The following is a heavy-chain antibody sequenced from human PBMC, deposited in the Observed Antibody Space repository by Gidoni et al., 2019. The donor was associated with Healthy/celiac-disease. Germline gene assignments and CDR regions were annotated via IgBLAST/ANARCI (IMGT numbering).Heavy chain of an antibody. CDR3: ARDPPIAAAGTGYYYGMDV. Sequence: EVQLVESGGGLVKPGGSLRLSCAASGFPFRTYSMHWFRQAPGKGLAWVSSISSSSSYIYYADSVKGRFTISRDNAKNSLYLQMNSLRAEDTAVYYCARDPPIAAAGTGYYYGMDVWGQGTTVTVSS. J-gene: IGHJ6*02. CDR1: GFPFRTYS. V-gene: IGHV3-21*01. D-gene: IGHD6-13*01. CDR2: ISSSSSYI.